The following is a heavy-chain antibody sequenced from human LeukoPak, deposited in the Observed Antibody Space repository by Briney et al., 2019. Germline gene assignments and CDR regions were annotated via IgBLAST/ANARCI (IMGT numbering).Heavy chain of an antibody. D-gene: IGHD3-22*01. V-gene: IGHV3-48*01. Sequence: GGSLRLSWAASGFTFSSHSMNWVRQAPGKGLEWVSYISSSSSTIYYADSVKGRFTISRDNAKNSLYLQMNSLRAEDTAVYYCARGAYYYEDWGQGTLVTVSS. CDR2: ISSSSSTI. CDR1: GFTFSSHS. CDR3: ARGAYYYED. J-gene: IGHJ4*02.